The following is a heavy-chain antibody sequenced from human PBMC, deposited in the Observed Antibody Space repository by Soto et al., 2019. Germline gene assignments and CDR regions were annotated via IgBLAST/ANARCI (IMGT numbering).Heavy chain of an antibody. CDR2: IYYSGST. Sequence: PSETLSLTCTVSGGSISSYYWSWIRQPPGKGLEWIGYIYYSGSTNYNPSLKSRVTISVDTSKNQFSLKLSSVTAADTAVYYCARAPTIYGDYVDYYYGMDVWGQGTTVTVSS. CDR3: ARAPTIYGDYVDYYYGMDV. D-gene: IGHD4-17*01. J-gene: IGHJ6*02. CDR1: GGSISSYY. V-gene: IGHV4-59*01.